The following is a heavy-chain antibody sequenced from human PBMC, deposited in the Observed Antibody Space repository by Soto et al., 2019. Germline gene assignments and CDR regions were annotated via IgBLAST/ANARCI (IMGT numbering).Heavy chain of an antibody. CDR3: ARQVPNYGSGNTAFDY. J-gene: IGHJ4*02. CDR2: IDPSDSYT. CDR1: GYSFTSYW. Sequence: GESLKISCKGSGYSFTSYWISWVRQMPGKGLEWMGRIDPSDSYTNYSPSFQGHVTISADKSISTAYLQWSSLKASDTAMYYCARQVPNYGSGNTAFDYWGQGTLVTVYS. V-gene: IGHV5-10-1*01. D-gene: IGHD3-10*01.